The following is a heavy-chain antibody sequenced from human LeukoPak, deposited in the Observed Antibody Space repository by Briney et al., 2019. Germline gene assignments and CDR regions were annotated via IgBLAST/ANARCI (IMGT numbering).Heavy chain of an antibody. Sequence: SETLSLTCAVSGDSISTTNYYWGWIRQPPGKGLEWIGIIYYSGITHYNPSLKSRVTILVDTSKNQFSLKLSSVTDADTAVYYCARVRRSLNWFDSWGQGTLVTVSS. D-gene: IGHD3-3*01. J-gene: IGHJ5*01. CDR3: ARVRRSLNWFDS. CDR2: IYYSGIT. V-gene: IGHV4-39*01. CDR1: GDSISTTNYY.